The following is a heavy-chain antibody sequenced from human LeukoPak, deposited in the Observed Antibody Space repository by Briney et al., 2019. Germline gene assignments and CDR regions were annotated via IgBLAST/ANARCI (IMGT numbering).Heavy chain of an antibody. CDR3: ARNGRDSSGWYKYFDY. J-gene: IGHJ4*02. V-gene: IGHV3-21*01. CDR1: GFTFSSYG. D-gene: IGHD6-19*01. Sequence: GGSLRLSCAASGFTFSSYGMNWVRQAPGKGLEWVSSISTSSSYIYYADSMKGRFTISRDNAKNSLYLQMNSLRAEDTAVYYCARNGRDSSGWYKYFDYWGQGTLVTVSP. CDR2: ISTSSSYI.